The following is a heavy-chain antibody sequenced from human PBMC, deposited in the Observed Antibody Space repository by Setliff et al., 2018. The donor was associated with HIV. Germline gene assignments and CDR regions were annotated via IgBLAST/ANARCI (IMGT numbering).Heavy chain of an antibody. D-gene: IGHD2-2*01. CDR1: GYFMSSGYY. CDR3: ARHAAGPDGPFDY. J-gene: IGHJ4*02. V-gene: IGHV4-38-2*01. Sequence: SETLSLTCGVSGYFMSSGYYWGWIRQPPGKGLEWIGNVYHTGSTYYNPSLKSRVTISVDTSKNQFSLKLSSVIAADTAVYYCARHAAGPDGPFDYWGQGTLVTGSS. CDR2: VYHTGST.